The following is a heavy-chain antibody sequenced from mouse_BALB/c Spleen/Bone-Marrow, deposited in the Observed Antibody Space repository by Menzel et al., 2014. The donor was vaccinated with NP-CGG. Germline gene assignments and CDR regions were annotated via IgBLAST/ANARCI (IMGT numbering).Heavy chain of an antibody. Sequence: DVQLVESGGGLVQPGGSMKLSCIASGFTFSNYWMNWVRQSPEKGLDWVAEIRLKSHNYATHYAESVKGRFTISRDDSKSSVYLQMNTLRAEDTGIYFCTTGFAYWGQGTLVTVSA. J-gene: IGHJ3*01. CDR3: TTGFAY. CDR1: GFTFSNYW. CDR2: IRLKSHNYAT. V-gene: IGHV6-6*02.